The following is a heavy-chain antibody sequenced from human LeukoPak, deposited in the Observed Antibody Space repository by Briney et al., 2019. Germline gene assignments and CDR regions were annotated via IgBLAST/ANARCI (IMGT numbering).Heavy chain of an antibody. V-gene: IGHV1-18*01. CDR1: GYTFTSYG. J-gene: IGHJ6*03. CDR2: ISAYNGNT. CDR3: ARAKKEKNYYYYYMDV. Sequence: ASGKVSCKASGYTFTSYGISWVRQAPGQGLEWMGWISAYNGNTNYAQKLQGRVTMTTDTSTSTAYMELRSLRSDDTAVYYCARAKKEKNYYYYYMDVWGKGTTVTVSS.